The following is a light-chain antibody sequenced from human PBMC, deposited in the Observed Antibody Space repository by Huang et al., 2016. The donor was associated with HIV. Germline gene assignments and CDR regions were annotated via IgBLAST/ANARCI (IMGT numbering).Light chain of an antibody. Sequence: EIVMTQSPVTLSVSPGERATLSCRASQSVSSNLAWYQQKPGQAPRLCIYGASNRATGIPDTFSGSGSGTEFTLTISSLQSEDLAVYYCQQYDDWPLTFGGGTKVEI. V-gene: IGKV3-15*01. CDR2: GAS. CDR1: QSVSSN. CDR3: QQYDDWPLT. J-gene: IGKJ4*01.